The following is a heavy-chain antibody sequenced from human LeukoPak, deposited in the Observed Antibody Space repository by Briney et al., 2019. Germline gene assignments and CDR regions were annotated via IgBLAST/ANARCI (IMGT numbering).Heavy chain of an antibody. CDR1: GGTFSSYA. D-gene: IGHD3-22*01. J-gene: IGHJ5*02. CDR2: IIPIFGTA. Sequence: GASVKVSCKASGGTFSSYAISWVRQAPGQGLEWMGRIIPIFGTANYAQKFQGRVTITTDESTSTAYMELSSLRSEDTAVYYCARVGIDYYDSSGYGVDPWGQGALVTVSS. CDR3: ARVGIDYYDSSGYGVDP. V-gene: IGHV1-69*05.